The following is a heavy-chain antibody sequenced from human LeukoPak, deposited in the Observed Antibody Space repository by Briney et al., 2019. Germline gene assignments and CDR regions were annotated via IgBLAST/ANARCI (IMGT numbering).Heavy chain of an antibody. D-gene: IGHD6-13*01. Sequence: GGFLRLSCAASGFTFSSYGMHWVRQAPGKGLEWVAVIWYDGSNKYYADSVKGRFTISRDNSKNTLYLQMNSLRAEDTAVYYCARGGVWIAAAGSDYFDYWGQGTLVTVSS. V-gene: IGHV3-33*01. CDR2: IWYDGSNK. CDR1: GFTFSSYG. J-gene: IGHJ4*02. CDR3: ARGGVWIAAAGSDYFDY.